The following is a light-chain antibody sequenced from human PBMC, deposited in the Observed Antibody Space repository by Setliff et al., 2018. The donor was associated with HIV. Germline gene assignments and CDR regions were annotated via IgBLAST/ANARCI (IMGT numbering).Light chain of an antibody. J-gene: IGLJ1*01. CDR3: SSYASSDTYV. CDR1: SSDVGGYNS. Sequence: QSVLTQPASVPGSPGQSITISCTGTSSDVGGYNSASWYQQHPGKAPKLMIYEVSNRPSGVSNRFSGSKSGNTASLTISGLQAEDDADYYCSSYASSDTYVFGIGTKVTVL. V-gene: IGLV2-14*01. CDR2: EVS.